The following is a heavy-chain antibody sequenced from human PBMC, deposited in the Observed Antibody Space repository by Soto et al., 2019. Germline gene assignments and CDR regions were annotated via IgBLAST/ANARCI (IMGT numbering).Heavy chain of an antibody. J-gene: IGHJ4*02. CDR1: GDFISNTTYY. CDR2: IYFSGSGTS. V-gene: IGHV4-39*01. Sequence: SETLYLTCSVSGDFISNTTYYWAWVRQAPGKGLEWVGSIYFSGSGTSHYNPSLKSRVTISVDTSKNQFSLKLTSVTAADTAVYYCARPRYSFGTSGYYAFDYWGQGTLVTVSS. CDR3: ARPRYSFGTSGYYAFDY. D-gene: IGHD3-22*01.